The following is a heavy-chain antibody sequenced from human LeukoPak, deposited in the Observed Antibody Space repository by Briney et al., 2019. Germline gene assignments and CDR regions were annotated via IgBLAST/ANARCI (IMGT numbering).Heavy chain of an antibody. D-gene: IGHD6-13*01. J-gene: IGHJ4*02. Sequence: GGSLRLSCTASGFTFNNFAMSWVRQAPGKRLEWVSGNRGDETFYADSVKGRFTISRDNSENTLYLQMNSLRAEDTAVYYCAKALIAAAGTFDYWGQGTLVTVSS. CDR2: NRGDET. CDR1: GFTFNNFA. V-gene: IGHV3-23*01. CDR3: AKALIAAAGTFDY.